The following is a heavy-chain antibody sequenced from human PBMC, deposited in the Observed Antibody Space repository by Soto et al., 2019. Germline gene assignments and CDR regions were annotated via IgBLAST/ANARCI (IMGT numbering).Heavy chain of an antibody. V-gene: IGHV4-30-4*01. J-gene: IGHJ4*02. CDR1: GGSISSVDVY. D-gene: IGHD2-2*01. CDR2: IYYTGST. CDR3: ARVPDY. Sequence: ALEIPSHRHTVSGGSISSVDVYWSWIRQPPGKGLEWIGYIYYTGSTYYNPSLKSRVTISVDRSKNQFSLKLSSVTAADTAVYYCARVPDYWGQGTLVTVSS.